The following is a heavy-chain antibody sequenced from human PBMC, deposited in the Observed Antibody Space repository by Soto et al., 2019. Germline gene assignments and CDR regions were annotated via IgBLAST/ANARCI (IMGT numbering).Heavy chain of an antibody. CDR2: INDRGSI. CDR1: GGSFSGYY. J-gene: IGHJ2*01. D-gene: IGHD3-9*01. V-gene: IGHV4-34*01. Sequence: QVQLQQWGAGPLRPLETLSLTCGVSGGSFSGYYWAWIRQSPGKGLEWIGEINDRGSINYNPSLKSRVSFSLHPSKNHYSLNLRSVTAADTAVYYCARESHDILTGPPWVWYFDLWGRGTLVTVSS. CDR3: ARESHDILTGPPWVWYFDL.